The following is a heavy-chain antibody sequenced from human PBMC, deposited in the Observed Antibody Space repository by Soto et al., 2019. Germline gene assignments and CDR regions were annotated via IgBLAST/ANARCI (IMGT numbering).Heavy chain of an antibody. D-gene: IGHD3-10*01. CDR1: GDSVSSNSAA. V-gene: IGHV6-1*01. CDR2: TYYRSKWYN. CDR3: ARVVSGNGSGSYSYYYYYGMDV. J-gene: IGHJ6*02. Sequence: PSQTLSLTCAISGDSVSSNSAAWNWIRQSPSRGLEWLGRTYYRSKWYNDYAVSVKSRITINPDTSKNQFSLQLNSVTPEDTAVYYCARVVSGNGSGSYSYYYYYGMDVWGQGTTVTVSS.